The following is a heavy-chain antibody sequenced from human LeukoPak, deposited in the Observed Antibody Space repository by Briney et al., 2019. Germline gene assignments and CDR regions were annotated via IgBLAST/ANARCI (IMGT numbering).Heavy chain of an antibody. CDR1: GYTFTGYY. J-gene: IGHJ5*02. V-gene: IGHV1-2*02. D-gene: IGHD2-21*01. CDR2: INPNSGGT. Sequence: ASVKVSCKASGYTFTGYYMHWVRQAPGQGLEWMGWINPNSGGTNYAQKFQGRVTMTRDTSISTAYMELSRLRSDDTAVYYCARGFKGSNCGAKCYSEYNWFDPWGQGTLVTVSS. CDR3: ARGFKGSNCGAKCYSEYNWFDP.